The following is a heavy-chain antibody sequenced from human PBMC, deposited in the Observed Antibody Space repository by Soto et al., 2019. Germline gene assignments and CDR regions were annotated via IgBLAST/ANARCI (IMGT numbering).Heavy chain of an antibody. J-gene: IGHJ4*02. CDR3: VRDLHEPLAADVLRVAS. CDR1: GFTFTSYE. V-gene: IGHV3-48*03. Sequence: PGGSLRLSCAASGFTFTSYEMHWVRQAPGKGLEWISYISSTGAGTHYADSVKGRFTISRDNARNSLSLQMDSLRAEDTAIYYCVRDLHEPLAADVLRVASWGLGTQVTVSS. D-gene: IGHD5-12*01. CDR2: ISSTGAGT.